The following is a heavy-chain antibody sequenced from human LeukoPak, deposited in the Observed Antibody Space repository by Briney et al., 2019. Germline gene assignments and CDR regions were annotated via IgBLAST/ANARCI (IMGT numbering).Heavy chain of an antibody. Sequence: GGSLRLSCAASGFTLSSYWMSWVRQAPGKGLEWVANIKQDGSEKYYVDSVKGRFTISRDNAKNSLYLQMNSLRAEDTAVYYCAREDSSSPAFDYWGQGTLFTVSS. CDR1: GFTLSSYW. CDR2: IKQDGSEK. V-gene: IGHV3-7*01. D-gene: IGHD6-13*01. CDR3: AREDSSSPAFDY. J-gene: IGHJ4*02.